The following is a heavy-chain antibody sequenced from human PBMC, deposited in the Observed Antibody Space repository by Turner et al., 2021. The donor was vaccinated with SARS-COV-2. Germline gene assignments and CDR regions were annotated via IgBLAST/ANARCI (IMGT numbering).Heavy chain of an antibody. CDR3: TTEGLY. CDR1: GFAFKKAW. CDR2: IKSQADCGTA. V-gene: IGHV3-15*01. J-gene: IGHJ4*02. Sequence: EVQVVESGGGLVKPGGALSLSCAASGFAFKKAWMSWVRQVPGKGLEWFGRIKSQADCGTADYAAPVKGRFTISSVDSKNTLSLGINSLKTAVTAVYYCTTEGLYWGQGTLVTVSS.